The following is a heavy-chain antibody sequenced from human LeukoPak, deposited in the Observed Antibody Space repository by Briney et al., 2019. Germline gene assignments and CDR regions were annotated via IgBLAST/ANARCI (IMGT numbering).Heavy chain of an antibody. D-gene: IGHD2-15*01. CDR2: IYYSGST. CDR3: ARGRYCSGGSCYFFFDY. V-gene: IGHV4-30-4*01. CDR1: GGSISSGDYY. Sequence: SETLSLTCTDSGGSISSGDYYWSWIRQPPGKGLECIGYIYYSGSTYYNPSLKSRVTISVDTSKNQFSLKLSSVTAADTAVYYCARGRYCSGGSCYFFFDYWGQGTLVTVSS. J-gene: IGHJ4*02.